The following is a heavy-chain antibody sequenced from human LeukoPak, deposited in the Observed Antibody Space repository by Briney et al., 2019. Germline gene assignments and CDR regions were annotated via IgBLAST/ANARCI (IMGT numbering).Heavy chain of an antibody. CDR3: ARGEDFERYYLAY. CDR2: IYYTGTT. CDR1: GGSISIYY. Sequence: SETLSLTCSVSGGSISIYYWTWIRQTPGKDRDGIGYIYYTGTTNYNPLFESRATISVDTSKNQFSLKLTSVTAADTAVYFCARGEDFERYYLAYWGQGTLVTVSS. D-gene: IGHD3-9*01. J-gene: IGHJ4*02. V-gene: IGHV4-59*13.